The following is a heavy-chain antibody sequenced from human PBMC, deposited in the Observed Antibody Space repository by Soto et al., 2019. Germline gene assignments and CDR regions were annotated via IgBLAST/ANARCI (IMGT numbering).Heavy chain of an antibody. J-gene: IGHJ6*02. CDR1: GYTFTVYY. CDR3: GGGQYFHYDYYYYGMDV. CDR2: INPNSGGT. V-gene: IGHV1-2*02. Sequence: ASVKVSCKASGYTFTVYYMHGVGQSALRGLDWMGWINPNSGGTNYAQKFQGRVTMTRDTSISTAYMELSRLRSDDTAVYYCGGGQYFHYDYYYYGMDVWGQGSTVTVSS. D-gene: IGHD4-17*01.